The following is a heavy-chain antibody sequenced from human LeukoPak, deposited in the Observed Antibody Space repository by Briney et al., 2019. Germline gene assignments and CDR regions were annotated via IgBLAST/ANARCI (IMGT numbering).Heavy chain of an antibody. V-gene: IGHV3-11*01. CDR3: ARGHGGLEY. CDR2: ISDSGSTI. J-gene: IGHJ4*02. D-gene: IGHD3-10*01. CDR1: GFTFSDKY. Sequence: PGGSLRLSCAASGFTFSDKYMSSIRQAPGEGLEWVSYISDSGSTIKYADSVKGRFTISRDNAKNSLYLQMNSLRAEDTAVYFCARGHGGLEYWGQGTLVTVSS.